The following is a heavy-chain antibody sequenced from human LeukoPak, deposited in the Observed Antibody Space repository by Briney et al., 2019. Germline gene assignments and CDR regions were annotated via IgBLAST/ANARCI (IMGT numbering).Heavy chain of an antibody. CDR3: AKSAVAGTFSGPPDWFDP. CDR2: ISYDGSNK. D-gene: IGHD6-19*01. V-gene: IGHV3-30*04. CDR1: GFTFNIYA. Sequence: GGSLRLSCAASGFTFNIYAMHWVRQAPGKGLEWVAIISYDGSNKYYADSVKGRITISRDNSKNTLHLQMNSLRAEDTAVYYCAKSAVAGTFSGPPDWFDPWGQGTLVTVSS. J-gene: IGHJ5*02.